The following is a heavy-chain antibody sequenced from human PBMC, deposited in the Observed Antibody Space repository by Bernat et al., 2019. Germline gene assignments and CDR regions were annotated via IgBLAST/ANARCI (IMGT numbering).Heavy chain of an antibody. D-gene: IGHD1-26*01. CDR1: GFTFSSYG. V-gene: IGHV3-30*18. CDR3: AKDPTEEWVYFDY. CDR2: ISYDGSNK. Sequence: QVQLVESGGGVVQPGRSLRLSCAASGFTFSSYGMHWVRQAPGKGLEWVAVISYDGSNKYYADSVKGRFTISRDNSKNTLYLQMNSLRAEDTAVYYCAKDPTEEWVYFDYWGQGTLVTVSS. J-gene: IGHJ4*02.